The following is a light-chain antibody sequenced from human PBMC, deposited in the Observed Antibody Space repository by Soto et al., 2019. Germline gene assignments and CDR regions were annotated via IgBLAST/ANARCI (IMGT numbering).Light chain of an antibody. CDR2: KSS. CDR1: QTISSW. J-gene: IGKJ1*01. Sequence: DIQMTQSPSTLSGSVADRVTITCRASQTISSWLAWYQQKPGKAPKLLIYKSSTLKSGIPSRFSGSGSGTAYTPTIRSRQPDDCATYYCQHYNSYSEACGQGTNVELK. V-gene: IGKV1-5*03. CDR3: QHYNSYSEA.